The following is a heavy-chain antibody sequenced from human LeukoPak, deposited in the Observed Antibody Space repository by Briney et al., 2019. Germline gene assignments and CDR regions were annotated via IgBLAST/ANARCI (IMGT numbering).Heavy chain of an antibody. CDR2: IKQDGSER. J-gene: IGHJ4*02. V-gene: IGHV3-7*01. CDR1: GLTFGNYW. D-gene: IGHD2/OR15-2a*01. CDR3: ARDAFGDFSY. Sequence: GGSLRLSCTGSGLTFGNYWMDWVRQAPGKGLEWVANIKQDGSERNYVDSVKGRFTISRGNAKNSLYLQMNSLRVEDTAVYYCARDAFGDFSYWGQGALVTVSS.